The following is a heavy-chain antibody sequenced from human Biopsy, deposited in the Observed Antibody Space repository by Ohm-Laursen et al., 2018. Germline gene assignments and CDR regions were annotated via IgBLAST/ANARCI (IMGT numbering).Heavy chain of an antibody. Sequence: SETLSLTCAVSGGSISSGGSYWRWIRQRPGKGLEWFGDIFNSANTYYNPSLKNLITISGDTSKNQFSLKLNSVTAADTAVYYCARGDYFDSNGYFWFDPWGQGTLVTVSS. CDR1: GGSISSGGSY. D-gene: IGHD3-22*01. CDR2: IFNSANT. J-gene: IGHJ5*02. CDR3: ARGDYFDSNGYFWFDP. V-gene: IGHV4-31*01.